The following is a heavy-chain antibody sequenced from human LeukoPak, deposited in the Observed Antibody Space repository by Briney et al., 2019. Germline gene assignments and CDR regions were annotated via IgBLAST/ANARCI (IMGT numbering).Heavy chain of an antibody. CDR3: AILNGGN. D-gene: IGHD3-16*01. J-gene: IGHJ4*02. CDR1: GGSISSYY. V-gene: IGHV4-59*08. Sequence: SETLSLTCTVSGGSISSYYWSWIRQPPGKGLEWIGYINYLGSTNYNPSLKSRVPISIDTSKNQFSLKLSSVTAADTAIYYCAILNGGNWGQGTLVTVSS. CDR2: INYLGST.